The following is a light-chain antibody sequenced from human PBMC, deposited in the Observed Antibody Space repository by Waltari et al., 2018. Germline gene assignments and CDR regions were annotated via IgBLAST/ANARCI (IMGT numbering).Light chain of an antibody. CDR3: QQYNNYWT. J-gene: IGKJ1*01. V-gene: IGKV1-5*03. CDR2: KAS. CDR1: QSIRSW. Sequence: DIQMTQSPSTLSASVGDRVTITCRASQSIRSWLAWYQQKPGKAPNLLIYKASTLQSGVPSRFSGSGSGTEFTLTISSLQPDDFATYYCQQYNNYWTFGQGTKVEIK.